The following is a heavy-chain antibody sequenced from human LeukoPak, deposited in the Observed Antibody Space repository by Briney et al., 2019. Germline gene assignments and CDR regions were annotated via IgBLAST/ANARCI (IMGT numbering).Heavy chain of an antibody. CDR2: IKPDGSEG. V-gene: IGHV3-7*04. J-gene: IGHJ4*02. CDR3: ARDRAYKTFDY. Sequence: GGSLRLSCAASGFTFSSSWMTWVRQAPGKGLEWVATIKPDGSEGSYVDSVIGRFTISRDNAKNSLFLQMTSLRAEDTAVYYCARDRAYKTFDYWGQGALVTVSS. CDR1: GFTFSSSW. D-gene: IGHD3-16*01.